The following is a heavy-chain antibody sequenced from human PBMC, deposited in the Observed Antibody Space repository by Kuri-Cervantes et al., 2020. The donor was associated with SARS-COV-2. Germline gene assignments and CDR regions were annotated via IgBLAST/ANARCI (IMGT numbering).Heavy chain of an antibody. CDR3: ATPAPYSGSYLGYFDY. V-gene: IGHV4-39*07. J-gene: IGHJ4*02. CDR2: IYYSGST. Sequence: SETLSLTCTVSGGSISSGDYYWSWIRQPPGKGLEWIGSIYYSGSTYYNPSLKSRVTISVDTSKNQFSLKLSSVTAADTAVYYSATPAPYSGSYLGYFDYWGQGTLVTVSS. D-gene: IGHD1-26*01. CDR1: GGSISSGDYY.